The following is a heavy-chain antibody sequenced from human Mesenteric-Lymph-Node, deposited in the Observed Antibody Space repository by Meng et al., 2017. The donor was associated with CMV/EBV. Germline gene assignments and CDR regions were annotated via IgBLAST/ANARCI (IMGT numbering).Heavy chain of an antibody. CDR3: ARNMNQYNWNTFDP. CDR1: GGSISSSSYY. CDR2: IFYTGST. J-gene: IGHJ5*02. V-gene: IGHV4-61*01. Sequence: SETLSLTCTVSGGSISSSSYYWSWIRQPPGKGLEWIGYIFYTGSTKYNPSLKSRVTISVDTSKTQFSLRLTSVTAADTAVYYCARNMNQYNWNTFDPWGQGILVTVSS. D-gene: IGHD1/OR15-1a*01.